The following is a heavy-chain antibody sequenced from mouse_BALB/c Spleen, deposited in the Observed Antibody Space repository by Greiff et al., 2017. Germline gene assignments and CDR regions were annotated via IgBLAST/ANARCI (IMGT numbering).Heavy chain of an antibody. D-gene: IGHD2-14*01. CDR1: GFTFTDYY. Sequence: DVHLVESGGGLVQPGGSLRLSCATSGFTFTDYYMSWVRQPPGKALEWLGFIRNKANGYTTEYSASVKGRFTISRDNSQSILYLQMNTLRAEDSATYYCARAYYRYDGAWFAYWGQGTLVTVSA. V-gene: IGHV7-3*02. CDR2: IRNKANGYTT. J-gene: IGHJ3*01. CDR3: ARAYYRYDGAWFAY.